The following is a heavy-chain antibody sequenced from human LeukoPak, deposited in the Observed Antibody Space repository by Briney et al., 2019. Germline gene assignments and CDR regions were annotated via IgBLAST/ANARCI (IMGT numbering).Heavy chain of an antibody. D-gene: IGHD6-19*01. CDR3: ARDRPGIAVAGVAFDI. CDR2: IYNRGST. Sequence: PSETLSLTCTVSGGSIISYYWSWIRQPPGKGLEWIGYIYNRGSTNYNPSLKSRVTISVDTSKNQFSLKLRSVTAADTAVYYCARDRPGIAVAGVAFDIWGQGTMVTVSS. CDR1: GGSIISYY. V-gene: IGHV4-59*01. J-gene: IGHJ3*02.